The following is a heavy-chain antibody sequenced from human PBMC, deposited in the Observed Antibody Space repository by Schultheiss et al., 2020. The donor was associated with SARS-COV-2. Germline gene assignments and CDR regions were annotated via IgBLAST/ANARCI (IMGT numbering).Heavy chain of an antibody. D-gene: IGHD1-26*01. J-gene: IGHJ5*02. CDR1: GGSFSGYY. Sequence: SETLSLTCAVYGGSFSGYYWGWIRQPPGKGLEWIGEINHSGSTNYNPSLKSRVTISVDTSKNQFSLKLSSVTAADTAVYYCARNVWGPKIDLWGQGTLVTVSS. V-gene: IGHV4-34*01. CDR3: ARNVWGPKIDL. CDR2: INHSGST.